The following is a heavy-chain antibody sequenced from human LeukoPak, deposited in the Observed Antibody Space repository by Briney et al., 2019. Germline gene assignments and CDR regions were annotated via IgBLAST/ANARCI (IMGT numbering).Heavy chain of an antibody. CDR1: GSTFSSFD. Sequence: GSLRLSCAASGSTFSSFDMHWVRQPTGQGLEWVSTIGTASDTYYPGSVEGRFTLSRDNAKNSLYLQMNSLTAGDTAVYYCARGPPRGKYYYMDVWGKGTTVTVSS. V-gene: IGHV3-13*01. D-gene: IGHD1-1*01. CDR2: IGTASDT. J-gene: IGHJ6*03. CDR3: ARGPPRGKYYYMDV.